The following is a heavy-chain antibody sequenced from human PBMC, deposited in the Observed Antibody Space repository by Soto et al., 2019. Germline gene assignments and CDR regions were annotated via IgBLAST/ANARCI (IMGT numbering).Heavy chain of an antibody. CDR1: GGSISIGRYY. V-gene: IGHV4-31*03. CDR2: IYYSGST. J-gene: IGHJ6*02. Sequence: PSETLSLTYTLSGGSISIGRYYWSWIRQHPGKGLEWIGYIYYSGSTYYNPSLKSRVTISIDTSNNQVSLMMTNVTAAVTAGYSCARSKVSGSGSYYAPDIYSYYGMDVWGQGTTVAVSS. D-gene: IGHD3-10*01. CDR3: ARSKVSGSGSYYAPDIYSYYGMDV.